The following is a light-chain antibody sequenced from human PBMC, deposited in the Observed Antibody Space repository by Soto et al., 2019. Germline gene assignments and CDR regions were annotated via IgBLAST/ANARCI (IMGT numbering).Light chain of an antibody. V-gene: IGKV1-39*01. Sequence: DIQMTQSPSSLSASVGDRVSITCRASQTISRVLNWYQQQPGKTPKFLIYDASSLQSAVPSMFSGSVSGTVFTHTISSLQPEDFAIFYCQRSLSSPPTFVQVTKLEIK. CDR1: QTISRV. CDR2: DAS. J-gene: IGKJ2*01. CDR3: QRSLSSPPT.